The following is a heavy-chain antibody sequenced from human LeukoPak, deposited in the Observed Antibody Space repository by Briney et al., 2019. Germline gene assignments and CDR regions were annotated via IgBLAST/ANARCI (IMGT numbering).Heavy chain of an antibody. CDR2: IIPIFRTP. CDR3: ARVDRYYFYLAV. Sequence: SLKVSCKASGGTSSTYTITWVRQAPGQGLECMGAIIPIFRTPNYAQKFQGRVTITTDESTSTAYMELSSLKSDDTAIYYCARVDRYYFYLAVWGKGTTVTVSS. CDR1: GGTSSTYT. J-gene: IGHJ6*03. V-gene: IGHV1-69*05.